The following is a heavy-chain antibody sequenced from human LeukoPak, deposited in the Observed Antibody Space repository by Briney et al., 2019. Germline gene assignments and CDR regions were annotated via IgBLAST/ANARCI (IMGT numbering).Heavy chain of an antibody. CDR1: GFTFSDYY. Sequence: PGGSLRLSCAASGFTFSDYYMSWIRQVPGKGLECISYISSDSFYTNYADSVKGRFTISRDNAKNSLYLQMNSLRAEDAAVYYCARTYYDILDAMDVWGQGTTVTVSS. CDR3: ARTYYDILDAMDV. CDR2: ISSDSFYT. J-gene: IGHJ6*02. V-gene: IGHV3-11*03. D-gene: IGHD3-9*01.